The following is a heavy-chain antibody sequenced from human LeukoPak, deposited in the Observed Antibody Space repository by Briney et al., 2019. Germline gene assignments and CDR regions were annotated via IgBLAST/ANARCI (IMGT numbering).Heavy chain of an antibody. D-gene: IGHD6-13*01. V-gene: IGHV3-74*01. J-gene: IGHJ4*02. CDR1: GFTFSSYW. CDR3: ASSSWTPRWFDY. CDR2: INSDGSST. Sequence: GGSLRLSCAASGFTFSSYWMHWVRQAPGKGVVWVSRINSDGSSTSYADSVKGRFTISRDNAKNTLYLQMNSLRAEDTAVYYCASSSWTPRWFDYWGQGTLVTVSS.